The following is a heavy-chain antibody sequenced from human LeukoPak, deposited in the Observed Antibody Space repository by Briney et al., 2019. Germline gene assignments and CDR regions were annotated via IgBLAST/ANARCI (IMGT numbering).Heavy chain of an antibody. CDR3: TTYRVGEQWMIPNY. J-gene: IGHJ4*02. CDR1: GFTLSSDW. D-gene: IGHD6-19*01. CDR2: IKTKTDGGTP. V-gene: IGHV3-15*01. Sequence: GGSLRLSCVASGFTLSSDWMSWVRQAPGKGLEWVGRIKTKTDGGTPDYAAPVKGRFTISRDDSRNTLYLQMNSLKTEDTAVYYCTTYRVGEQWMIPNYWGQGTLVTVSS.